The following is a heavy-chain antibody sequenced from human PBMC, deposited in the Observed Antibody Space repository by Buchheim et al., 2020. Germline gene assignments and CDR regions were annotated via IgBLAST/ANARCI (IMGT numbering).Heavy chain of an antibody. CDR1: GVTFSRYW. J-gene: IGHJ4*01. CDR2: LNQDGSEK. V-gene: IGHV3-7*01. Sequence: EVLLVESGGGLVQPGGSLRLSCAASGVTFSRYWMTWVRQAPGKGLEWMAVLNQDGSEKYYVDSVKGRVTIFGDNANHSVFLQMHSLRVEDTAVYYCAITVDGTGSPIDYWGHGTL. CDR3: AITVDGTGSPIDY. D-gene: IGHD6-19*01.